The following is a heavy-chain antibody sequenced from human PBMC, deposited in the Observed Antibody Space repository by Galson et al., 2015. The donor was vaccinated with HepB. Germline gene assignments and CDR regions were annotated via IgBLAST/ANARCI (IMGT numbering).Heavy chain of an antibody. V-gene: IGHV3-23*01. Sequence: SLRLSCAASGFTFSNYAMTWVRQAPGKGLEWVSVIIGNGGTAYYADSVKGRFTISRDNSKNTLFLQMNSLRAEDTAVYYCARGLGGSGGSMSGWGQGALVTVSS. CDR1: GFTFSNYA. CDR3: ARGLGGSGGSMSG. D-gene: IGHD2-15*01. J-gene: IGHJ4*02. CDR2: IIGNGGTA.